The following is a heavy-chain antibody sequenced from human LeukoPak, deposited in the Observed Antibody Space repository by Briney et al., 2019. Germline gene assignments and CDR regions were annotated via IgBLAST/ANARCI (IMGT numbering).Heavy chain of an antibody. J-gene: IGHJ6*03. CDR1: GGSISSSSYY. V-gene: IGHV4-39*07. D-gene: IGHD3/OR15-3a*01. Sequence: SETLSLTCTVSGGSISSSSYYWGWIRQPPGKGLEWIGSIYYSGSTYYNPSLKSRVTISVDTSKNQFSLKLSSVIAADTAVYYCARVVGHYYYMDVWGKGTTVTVSS. CDR3: ARVVGHYYYMDV. CDR2: IYYSGST.